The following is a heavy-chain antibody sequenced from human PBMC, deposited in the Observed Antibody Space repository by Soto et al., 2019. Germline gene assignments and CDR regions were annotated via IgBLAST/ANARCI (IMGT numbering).Heavy chain of an antibody. CDR3: AHRHRASGGLFDY. Sequence: QITLKESGPTLVKPTQTLTLTCTFSGFSLDTSGVAVGWIRQPPGKGLEWLSVIYWDDDKRSSPSLRSRLTITKDTSKTPVVLKMTNMDPADTATYYCAHRHRASGGLFDYWGQGTLVTVSS. CDR2: IYWDDDK. J-gene: IGHJ4*02. V-gene: IGHV2-5*02. D-gene: IGHD3-10*01. CDR1: GFSLDTSGVA.